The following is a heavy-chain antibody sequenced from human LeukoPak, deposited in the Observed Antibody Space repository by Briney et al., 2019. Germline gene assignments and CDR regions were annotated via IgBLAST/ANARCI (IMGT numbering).Heavy chain of an antibody. CDR1: GGTFSSYA. CDR3: ARDNGPGYYDSTGAY. V-gene: IGHV1-69*04. Sequence: SVKVSCKATGGTFSSYAISWVRQARGQGLEWMGRIIPILGIANYAQKFQDRVTITADKSTSTAYMELSSLRSEDTAVYYCARDNGPGYYDSTGAYWGQGTLVTVSS. CDR2: IIPILGIA. J-gene: IGHJ4*02. D-gene: IGHD3-22*01.